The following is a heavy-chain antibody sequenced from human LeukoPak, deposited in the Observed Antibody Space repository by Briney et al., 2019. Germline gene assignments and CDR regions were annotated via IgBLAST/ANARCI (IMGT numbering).Heavy chain of an antibody. D-gene: IGHD6-19*01. J-gene: IGHJ4*02. V-gene: IGHV4-4*07. CDR1: GGSISNYY. CDR3: ARDRGVTVPGRRLDY. Sequence: SETLSLTCTVSGGSISNYYWSWIRQPAGKGLEWIGHISTSGSTNYNPSLTSRVTISIDNSNNQFSLKMTSATAADTAVYYCARDRGVTVPGRRLDYWGQGTLVTVSS. CDR2: ISTSGST.